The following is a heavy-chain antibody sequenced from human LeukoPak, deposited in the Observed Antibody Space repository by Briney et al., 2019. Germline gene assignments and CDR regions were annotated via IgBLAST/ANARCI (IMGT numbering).Heavy chain of an antibody. CDR3: ARDPRYYYVSSGYFFFDY. CDR1: GGTFSSYA. CDR2: IIPIFGTA. V-gene: IGHV1-69*13. Sequence: GASVKVSCKASGGTFSSYAISWVRQAPGQGREWMGGIIPIFGTANYAQKFQGRVTITADESTSTAYMELSSLRSEDTAVYYCARDPRYYYVSSGYFFFDYWGRGTLVTVSS. J-gene: IGHJ4*02. D-gene: IGHD3-22*01.